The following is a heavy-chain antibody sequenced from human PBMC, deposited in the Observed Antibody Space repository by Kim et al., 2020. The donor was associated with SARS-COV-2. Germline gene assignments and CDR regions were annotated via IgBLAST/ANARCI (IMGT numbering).Heavy chain of an antibody. Sequence: SVKVSCKASGFTFTSSAVQWVRQARGQRLEWIGWIVVGSGNTNYAQKFQERVTITRDMSTSTAYMELSSLRSEDTAVYYCAADPEPIFDYDILTGYYTANWFDPWGQGTLVTVSS. J-gene: IGHJ5*02. CDR3: AADPEPIFDYDILTGYYTANWFDP. CDR1: GFTFTSSA. V-gene: IGHV1-58*01. CDR2: IVVGSGNT. D-gene: IGHD3-9*01.